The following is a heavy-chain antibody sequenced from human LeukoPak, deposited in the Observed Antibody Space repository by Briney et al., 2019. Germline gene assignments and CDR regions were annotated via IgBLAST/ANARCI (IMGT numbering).Heavy chain of an antibody. CDR2: IYPGDSDT. J-gene: IGHJ4*02. V-gene: IGHV5-51*01. CDR3: ARYYDRSGPQGPRGNLFDY. CDR1: GYSFTDYW. D-gene: IGHD3-22*01. Sequence: GESLKISCEVFGYSFTDYWIGWVRQMPGKGLEWMGIIYPGDSDTRYSPSFQGQVTISADKSISTAYLQWSSLAASDTAMYYYARYYDRSGPQGPRGNLFDYWGQGTLVTVSS.